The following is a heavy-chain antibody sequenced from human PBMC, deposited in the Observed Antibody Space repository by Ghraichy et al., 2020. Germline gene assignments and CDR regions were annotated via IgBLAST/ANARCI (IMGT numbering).Heavy chain of an antibody. CDR1: GFTFSSYA. CDR2: ITDTGTNT. V-gene: IGHV3-23*01. D-gene: IGHD2-15*01. Sequence: GESLNISCAASGFTFSSYAMTWVRQAPEKGLEWGSAITDTGTNTYDIDSGRGRFTISRDNSKNMLSLQMNNLRPDDAAIYYCAKATLRSCRGASCYPLDSWVQGPLVTVSS. J-gene: IGHJ4*02. CDR3: AKATLRSCRGASCYPLDS.